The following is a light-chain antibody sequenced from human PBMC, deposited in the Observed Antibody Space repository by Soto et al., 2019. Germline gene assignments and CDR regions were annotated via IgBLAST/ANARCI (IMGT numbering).Light chain of an antibody. Sequence: LTQSPDTLSLSPGERATLSCRASQSVSSSNFAWYQQKPAQAPRLLIYGASRRAPGIPERFSGSGSGTDFTLTISRLEPEDFAVYYCQQYGSSPWTFGQGTKVDI. CDR2: GAS. J-gene: IGKJ1*01. CDR3: QQYGSSPWT. V-gene: IGKV3-20*01. CDR1: QSVSSSN.